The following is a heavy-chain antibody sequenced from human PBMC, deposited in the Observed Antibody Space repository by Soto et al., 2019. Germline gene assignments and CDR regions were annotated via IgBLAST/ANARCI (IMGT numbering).Heavy chain of an antibody. CDR2: IYCSGST. J-gene: IGHJ4*02. Sequence: SETLSLTCTVSGGSISSYYWSWIRQPPGKGLEWTGYIYCSGSTNYNPSLKSRVTISVDTSKNQFSLKLSSVTAADTAVYYCAKGYSSGWLDYWGQGTLVTVSS. V-gene: IGHV4-59*01. CDR1: GGSISSYY. CDR3: AKGYSSGWLDY. D-gene: IGHD6-19*01.